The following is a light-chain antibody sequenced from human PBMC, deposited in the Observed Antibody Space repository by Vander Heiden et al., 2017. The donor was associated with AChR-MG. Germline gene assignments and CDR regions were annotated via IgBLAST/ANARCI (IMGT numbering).Light chain of an antibody. V-gene: IGLV2-23*01. CDR2: GDT. CDR3: CSCVGTSVI. J-gene: IGLJ2*01. CDR1: CSDVGSSYL. Sequence: QSALTQPASVSGSPGKSITISCTGPCSDVGSSYLGAGYQHHPGKAPKAMIYGDTKRPSGVSNRFSGSKSGNTASLTISGLQAEDEADYYCCSCVGTSVIFGGGTKLTVL.